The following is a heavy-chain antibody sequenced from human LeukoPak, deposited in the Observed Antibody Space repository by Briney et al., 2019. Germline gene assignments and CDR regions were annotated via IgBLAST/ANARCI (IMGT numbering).Heavy chain of an antibody. Sequence: GGSLRLSCADSGFTFSTYAMTWVRQAPGKGLEWVSTISGSGGRTFYADSVKGRFAISRDDSKNTLYLQMNSLRAEDTAVYYCARVYSWNHFDYWGQGTLVTVSS. CDR3: ARVYSWNHFDY. CDR1: GFTFSTYA. D-gene: IGHD1-20*01. V-gene: IGHV3-23*01. J-gene: IGHJ4*02. CDR2: ISGSGGRT.